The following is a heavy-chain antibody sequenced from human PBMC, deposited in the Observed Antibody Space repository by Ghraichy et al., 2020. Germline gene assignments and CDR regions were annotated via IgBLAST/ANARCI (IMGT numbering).Heavy chain of an antibody. CDR1: GGSISSGGYY. D-gene: IGHD3-9*01. Sequence: SETLSLTCTVSGGSISSGGYYWSWIRQHPGKGLEWIGYIYYSGSTYYNPSLKSRVTISVDTSKNQFSLKLSSVTAADTAVYYCARDLQYDILTGLEYGMDVWGQGTTVTVSS. CDR3: ARDLQYDILTGLEYGMDV. V-gene: IGHV4-31*03. CDR2: IYYSGST. J-gene: IGHJ6*02.